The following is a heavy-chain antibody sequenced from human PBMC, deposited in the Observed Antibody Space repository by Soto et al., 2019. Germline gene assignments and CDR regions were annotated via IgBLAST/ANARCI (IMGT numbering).Heavy chain of an antibody. Sequence: SETLSLTCAVYGGSFSGYYWSWIRQPPGKGLEWIGEINHSGSTNYNPSLKSRVTISVDTSKNQFSLKLSSVTAADTAVYYCARGGYSYGYLAEDRRIHDAFDIWGQGTMVTVSS. CDR1: GGSFSGYY. D-gene: IGHD5-18*01. CDR3: ARGGYSYGYLAEDRRIHDAFDI. J-gene: IGHJ3*02. V-gene: IGHV4-34*01. CDR2: INHSGST.